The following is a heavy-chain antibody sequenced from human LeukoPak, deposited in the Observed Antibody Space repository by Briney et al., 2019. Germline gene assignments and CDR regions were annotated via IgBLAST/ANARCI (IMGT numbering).Heavy chain of an antibody. D-gene: IGHD3-9*01. J-gene: IGHJ6*04. CDR2: INHSGIT. V-gene: IGHV4-34*01. CDR1: GGSFNDYY. Sequence: ETLSLTCAVYGGSFNDYYWSWVRQPPGKGLQWIGKINHSGITDYNPSLKSRVTISVDTSKNQFSLKLSSVTAADTAVYYCARDVNYDILTGYYGMDVWGKGTTVTVSS. CDR3: ARDVNYDILTGYYGMDV.